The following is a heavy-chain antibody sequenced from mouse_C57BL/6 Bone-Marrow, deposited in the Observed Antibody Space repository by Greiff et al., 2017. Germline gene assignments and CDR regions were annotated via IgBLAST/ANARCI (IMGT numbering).Heavy chain of an antibody. CDR3: AREDITTVVAR. V-gene: IGHV5-4*01. CDR2: ISDGGSYT. D-gene: IGHD1-1*01. CDR1: GFTFSSYA. Sequence: EVHLVESGGGLVKPGGSLKLSCAASGFTFSSYAMSWVRQTPEKRLEWVATISDGGSYTYYPDNVKGRVTISRDNAKNNLYLQMSHLKSEDTAMYYCAREDITTVVARWGQGTSVTVSS. J-gene: IGHJ4*01.